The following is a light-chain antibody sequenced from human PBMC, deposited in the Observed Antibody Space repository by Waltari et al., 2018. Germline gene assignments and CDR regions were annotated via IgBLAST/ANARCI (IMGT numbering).Light chain of an antibody. V-gene: IGLV1-40*01. CDR1: SSNIGAGYD. Sequence: QSGLTQPPSVSGAPGQRVTISCTGSSSNIGAGYDVHWYQLLPGTAPKLLIYGNSNRPAGFPDRFSGSKSGTSAFLAITGLQAEDEAGYYCQSYDSSLSGSVFGGGTKLTVL. CDR2: GNS. J-gene: IGLJ2*01. CDR3: QSYDSSLSGSV.